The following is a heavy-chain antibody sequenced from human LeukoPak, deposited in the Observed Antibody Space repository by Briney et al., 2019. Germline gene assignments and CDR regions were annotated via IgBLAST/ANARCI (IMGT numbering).Heavy chain of an antibody. CDR2: IYYSGST. Sequence: SETLSLTCTVSGGSISSNSYYWGWIRQPPGKGLEWIGSIYYSGSTDYNPSLKSRVTISIDTSKNQFSLKLSSVTAADTAMYYCARDSGRYYVYNWFRPWGPGTLVTVSS. V-gene: IGHV4-39*07. J-gene: IGHJ5*02. D-gene: IGHD3-10*01. CDR3: ARDSGRYYVYNWFRP. CDR1: GGSISSNSYY.